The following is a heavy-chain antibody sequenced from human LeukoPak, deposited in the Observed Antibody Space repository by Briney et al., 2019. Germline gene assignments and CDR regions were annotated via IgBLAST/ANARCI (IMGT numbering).Heavy chain of an antibody. CDR3: AVGIAAAGSLRASFDY. J-gene: IGHJ4*02. Sequence: PSETLSLTCTVSGGSISSYYWSWIRQPPGKGLEWIGYIYYSGSTNCNPSLKSRVTISVDTSKNQFSLKLSSVTAADTAVYYCAVGIAAAGSLRASFDYWGQGTLVTVSS. CDR1: GGSISSYY. D-gene: IGHD6-13*01. CDR2: IYYSGST. V-gene: IGHV4-59*01.